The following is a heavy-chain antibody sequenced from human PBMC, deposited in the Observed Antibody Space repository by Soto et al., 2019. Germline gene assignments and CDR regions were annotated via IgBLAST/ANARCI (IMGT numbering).Heavy chain of an antibody. CDR1: GGSVSSGSYY. V-gene: IGHV4-61*03. D-gene: IGHD5-18*01. CDR2: IYYSGST. CDR3: ARFGYSYGYEYYYYGMDV. Sequence: SETLSLTCTVSGGSVSSGSYYWSWIRQPPGKGLEWIGYIYYSGSTNYNPSLKSRVTISADKSISTAYLQWSSLKASDTAMYYCARFGYSYGYEYYYYGMDVWGQGTTVTVSS. J-gene: IGHJ6*02.